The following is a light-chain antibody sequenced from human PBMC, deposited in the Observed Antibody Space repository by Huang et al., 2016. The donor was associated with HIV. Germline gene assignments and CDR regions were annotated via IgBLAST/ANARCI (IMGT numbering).Light chain of an antibody. CDR1: QSGSSN. CDR3: QQYNNWPRT. Sequence: EIVMTQSPATLSVSPGERAPLSCRASQSGSSNLDWYQQKPGQAPRLLIYVASTRSTGIPARFSGSGSGTEFTLTISSLQSEDFAVYYCQQYNNWPRTFGQGTKVEIK. J-gene: IGKJ1*01. V-gene: IGKV3-15*01. CDR2: VAS.